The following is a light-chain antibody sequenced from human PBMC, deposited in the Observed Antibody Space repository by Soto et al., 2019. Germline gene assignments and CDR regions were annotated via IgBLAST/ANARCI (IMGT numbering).Light chain of an antibody. V-gene: IGKV1-5*03. Sequence: DIQLTHSPSTLSASIGDRVTITCRASQSIGSWLAWYQQRPGKAPNVLIYKASNLERGVPSRFSGSGSGTDFTLTISSLQPEDFAVYYCQQSYSIPTTFGQGTRLEIK. CDR2: KAS. J-gene: IGKJ5*01. CDR3: QQSYSIPTT. CDR1: QSIGSW.